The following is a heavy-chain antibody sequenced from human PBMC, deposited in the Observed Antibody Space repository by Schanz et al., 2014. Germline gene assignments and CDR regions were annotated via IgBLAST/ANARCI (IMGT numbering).Heavy chain of an antibody. Sequence: VQLVESGGGVVQPGRSLRLSCAASGFIFSSYGMHWVRQAPGKGLEWVSSISSSSSYIYYADSVKGRFTISRDNAKNSMYLHMKSLRGEDTAVYYCASPSGYSDYGTYFDFWGQGTLVTVSS. CDR3: ASPSGYSDYGTYFDF. D-gene: IGHD5-12*01. CDR1: GFIFSSYG. V-gene: IGHV3-21*06. J-gene: IGHJ4*02. CDR2: ISSSSSYI.